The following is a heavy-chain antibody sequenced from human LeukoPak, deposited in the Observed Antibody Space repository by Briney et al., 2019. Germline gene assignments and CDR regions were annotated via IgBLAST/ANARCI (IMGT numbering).Heavy chain of an antibody. V-gene: IGHV4-39*07. J-gene: IGHJ3*02. CDR1: GGSISSSSYY. CDR3: ARVKNYDILTGYYPPVAFDI. CDR2: INHSGST. D-gene: IGHD3-9*01. Sequence: PSETLSLTCTVSGGSISSSSYYWSWIRQPPGKGLEWIGEINHSGSTNYNPSLKSRVTISVDTSKNQFSLKLSSVTAADTAVYYCARVKNYDILTGYYPPVAFDIWGQGTMVTVSS.